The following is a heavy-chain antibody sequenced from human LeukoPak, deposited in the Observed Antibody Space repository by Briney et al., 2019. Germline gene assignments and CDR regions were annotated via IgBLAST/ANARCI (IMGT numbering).Heavy chain of an antibody. CDR1: GGSIRSTDYF. CDR2: IDYSGST. CDR3: AREVNHYGLRRNSFDP. D-gene: IGHD3/OR15-3a*01. V-gene: IGHV4-39*07. J-gene: IGHJ5*02. Sequence: KPSETLSLTCSVSGGSIRSTDYFWGWVRQTPGKGLEWIGSIDYSGSTYYNPSLDSRITISLDTSKNQFSLKLSSVTAADTAVYYCAREVNHYGLRRNSFDPWGQGSKVTVSS.